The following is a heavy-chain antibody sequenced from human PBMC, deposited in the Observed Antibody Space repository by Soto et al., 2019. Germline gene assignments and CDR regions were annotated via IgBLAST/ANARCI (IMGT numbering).Heavy chain of an antibody. CDR2: INAGNGNT. J-gene: IGHJ4*02. V-gene: IGHV1-3*01. CDR3: ARDTSRELLWFGEFDY. Sequence: ASVKVSCKASGYTFTSYAMHWVRQAPGQRLEWMGWINAGNGNTKYSQKFQGGVTITRDTSASTAYMELSSLRSEDTAVYYCARDTSRELLWFGEFDYWGQGTLVTVSS. CDR1: GYTFTSYA. D-gene: IGHD3-10*01.